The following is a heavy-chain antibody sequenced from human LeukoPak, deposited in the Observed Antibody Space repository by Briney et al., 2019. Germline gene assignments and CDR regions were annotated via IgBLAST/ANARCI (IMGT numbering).Heavy chain of an antibody. Sequence: ASVKVSCKVSGYTLTELSMHWVRQAPGKGLEWMGGSDPEDGETIYAQKFQGRVTMTEDTSTDTAYMELSSLRSEDTAVYYCARDWYSTRSRGGYFDYWGQGTLVTVSS. CDR3: ARDWYSTRSRGGYFDY. V-gene: IGHV1-24*01. J-gene: IGHJ4*02. CDR2: SDPEDGET. D-gene: IGHD6-13*01. CDR1: GYTLTELS.